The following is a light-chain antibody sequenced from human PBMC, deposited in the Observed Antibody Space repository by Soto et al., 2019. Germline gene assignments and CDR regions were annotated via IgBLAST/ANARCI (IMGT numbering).Light chain of an antibody. CDR3: SSHAGGQNVV. CDR1: SSDVGGYNY. CDR2: DVN. J-gene: IGLJ2*01. V-gene: IGLV2-8*01. Sequence: QSALTQPPSASGSPGQSVTISCTGTSSDVGGYNYVPWYQQHPGKAPKVMIYDVNKRPSGVPDRFSGSKSGNTASLTVSGIQAEDEGDYYCSSHAGGQNVVFGGGTKVTVL.